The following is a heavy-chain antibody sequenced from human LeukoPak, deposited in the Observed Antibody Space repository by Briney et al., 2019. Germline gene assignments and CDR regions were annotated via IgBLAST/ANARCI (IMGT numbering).Heavy chain of an antibody. D-gene: IGHD3-22*01. CDR2: IYHSGST. CDR3: ARGRGYYDSGGHLGLFDY. Sequence: SETLSLTCTVSGGSISSYSWSWIRQPPGKGLEWIGYIYHSGSTYYNPSLKSRVTISVDRSKNQFSLKLSSVTAADTAVYYCARGRGYYDSGGHLGLFDYWGQGTLVTVSS. J-gene: IGHJ4*02. V-gene: IGHV4-30-2*01. CDR1: GGSISSYS.